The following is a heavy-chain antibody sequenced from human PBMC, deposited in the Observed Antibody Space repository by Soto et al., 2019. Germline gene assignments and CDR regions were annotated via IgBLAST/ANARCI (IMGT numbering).Heavy chain of an antibody. J-gene: IGHJ5*02. D-gene: IGHD1-1*01. CDR3: AREGGGATPTGLDP. V-gene: IGHV1-8*01. CDR1: GYSFSKYD. CDR2: MNPNTGNT. Sequence: ASVKVSCKASGYSFSKYDINWVRQVAGQGLEWLGRMNPNTGNTRYAQKIQGRLTMTRNTSISIAYMGLSSLISDDTAVYYCAREGGGATPTGLDPWGQGTLVTVSS.